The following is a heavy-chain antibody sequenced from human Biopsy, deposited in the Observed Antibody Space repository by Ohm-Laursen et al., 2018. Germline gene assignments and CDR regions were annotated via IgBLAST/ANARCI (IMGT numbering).Heavy chain of an antibody. CDR2: MNPNSGNT. Sequence: LVKVSCKASGYTFTSYDINWVRQATGQGLEWMGWMNPNSGNTDYAQKFQGRVTMTRNTSISTAYMELNSLRSEDTAVYYCARGSFWLGGNYYYYGMDVWGQGTTVTVSS. CDR1: GYTFTSYD. V-gene: IGHV1-8*01. J-gene: IGHJ6*02. D-gene: IGHD3-10*01. CDR3: ARGSFWLGGNYYYYGMDV.